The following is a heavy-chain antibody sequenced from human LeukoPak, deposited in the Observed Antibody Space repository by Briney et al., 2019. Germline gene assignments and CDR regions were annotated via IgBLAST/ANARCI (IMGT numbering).Heavy chain of an antibody. CDR3: AREAYFYGSGINWFDP. Sequence: SQTLSLTCTVSGGSISSGSYYWSWIRQPAGRGLEWIGHVYTSGSTNYNPSLKSRVTISVDTSKNQFSLKLSYVTAADTAVYYCAREAYFYGSGINWFDPWGQGTLVTVSS. V-gene: IGHV4-61*09. CDR2: VYTSGST. J-gene: IGHJ5*02. CDR1: GGSISSGSYY. D-gene: IGHD3-10*01.